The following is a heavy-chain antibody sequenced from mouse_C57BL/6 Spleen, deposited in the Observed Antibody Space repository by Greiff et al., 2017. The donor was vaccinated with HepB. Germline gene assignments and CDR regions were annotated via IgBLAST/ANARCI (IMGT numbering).Heavy chain of an antibody. J-gene: IGHJ2*01. CDR3: ARPLITTVVDY. CDR2: IHPNSGST. CDR1: GYTFTSYW. D-gene: IGHD1-1*01. Sequence: VQLQQSGAELVKPGASVKLSCKASGYTFTSYWMHWVKQRPGQGLEWIGMIHPNSGSTNYNEKFKSKATLTVDKSSSTAYMQLSSLTSEDSAVYYCARPLITTVVDYWGQGTTLTVSS. V-gene: IGHV1-64*01.